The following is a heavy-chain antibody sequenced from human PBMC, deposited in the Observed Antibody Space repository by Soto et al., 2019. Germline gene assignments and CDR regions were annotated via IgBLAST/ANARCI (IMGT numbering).Heavy chain of an antibody. D-gene: IGHD2-2*02. V-gene: IGHV1-46*01. Sequence: ASVKVSCKASGYTFTRYHMHWVRQAPGQGLEWMGVINPSGGSTDFAQNFQGRVTMTRDTSTSTVYMELSSLRSEDTAVYYCAIGYCSSTSCYSGFDPWGQGTLVTVSS. CDR1: GYTFTRYH. CDR3: AIGYCSSTSCYSGFDP. CDR2: INPSGGST. J-gene: IGHJ5*02.